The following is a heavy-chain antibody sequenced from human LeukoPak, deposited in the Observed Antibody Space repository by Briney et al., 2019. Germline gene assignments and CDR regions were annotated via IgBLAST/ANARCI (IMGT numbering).Heavy chain of an antibody. CDR3: ARVLRIVAVPTTRGNWFDP. J-gene: IGHJ5*02. CDR1: GGSISSRSYY. V-gene: IGHV4-30-4*08. D-gene: IGHD2-2*01. Sequence: TSETLSLTCTVSGGSISSRSYYWGWIRQPPGKGLEWIGYIYYSGSTYYNPSLKSRVTISVDTSKNQFSLKLSSVTAADTAVYYCARVLRIVAVPTTRGNWFDPWGQGTLVTVSS. CDR2: IYYSGST.